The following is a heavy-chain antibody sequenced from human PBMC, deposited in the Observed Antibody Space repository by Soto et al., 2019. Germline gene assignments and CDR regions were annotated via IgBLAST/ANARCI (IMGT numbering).Heavy chain of an antibody. V-gene: IGHV3-30-3*01. CDR2: ISYDGSNK. CDR3: ASSIAAAGGYYYYGMDV. J-gene: IGHJ6*02. D-gene: IGHD6-13*01. Sequence: PGGSLRLSCAASGFTFSSYAMHWVRQAPGKGLEWVAVISYDGSNKYYADSVKGRFTISRDNSKNTLYLQMNSLRAEDTAVYYCASSIAAAGGYYYYGMDVWGQGTTVTVSS. CDR1: GFTFSSYA.